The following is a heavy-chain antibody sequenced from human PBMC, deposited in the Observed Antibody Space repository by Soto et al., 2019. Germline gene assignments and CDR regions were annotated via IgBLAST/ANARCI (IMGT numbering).Heavy chain of an antibody. V-gene: IGHV4-59*08. D-gene: IGHD3-16*01. CDR3: TRGLWEREGYVMDV. Sequence: PSETLCVSYSVSGGFISRYYCIWFRLPPGKGLEYIGYIYYSDSTNYNPSLESRVSISVDTSKNQFSLKLSSVTAADTGVYYCTRGLWEREGYVMDVRAQGTTVTVSS. CDR2: IYYSDST. CDR1: GGFISRYY. J-gene: IGHJ6*02.